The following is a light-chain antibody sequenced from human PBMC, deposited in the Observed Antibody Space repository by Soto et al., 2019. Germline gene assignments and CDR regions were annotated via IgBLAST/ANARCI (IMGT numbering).Light chain of an antibody. Sequence: SALTQPASVSGSPGQSITISCTGTSSDVGGYNYVSWYQQHPGKAPKLLIYEVSDRPSGVSHRFSGSKSGNTASLTISGLQAEDEADYYCSSYRGSSKAAVFGGGTK. CDR2: EVS. V-gene: IGLV2-14*01. CDR1: SSDVGGYNY. CDR3: SSYRGSSKAAV. J-gene: IGLJ2*01.